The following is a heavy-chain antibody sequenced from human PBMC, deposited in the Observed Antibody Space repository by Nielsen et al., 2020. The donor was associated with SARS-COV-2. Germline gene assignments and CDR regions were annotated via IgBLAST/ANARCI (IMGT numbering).Heavy chain of an antibody. D-gene: IGHD6-6*01. CDR2: IYPSDSHT. V-gene: IGHV5-51*01. J-gene: IGHJ4*02. CDR1: GYSFTSYW. CDR3: AKQVGFNSSSDY. Sequence: GESLKISCKGSGYSFTSYWIGWVRQMPGKGLEWVGIIYPSDSHTIYSPSFQGQVTISADKSINTAYLQWSSLKPSDTAIYYCAKQVGFNSSSDYWGQGTLVTVSS.